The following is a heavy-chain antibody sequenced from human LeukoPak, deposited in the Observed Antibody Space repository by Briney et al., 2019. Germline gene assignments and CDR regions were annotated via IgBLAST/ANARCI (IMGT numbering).Heavy chain of an antibody. CDR2: IWFDGSDK. V-gene: IGHV3-33*01. Sequence: AGRSLRLSCAASGFTFSNYGLHWVGQAPGKGLEGGAVIWFDGSDKDYADSVKGRFTMSRDNSKNTLYLHMNSLRAEDTAVYYCARDRGPNNWGHGMDVWGPGTTVTVSS. D-gene: IGHD7-27*01. CDR3: ARDRGPNNWGHGMDV. J-gene: IGHJ6*02. CDR1: GFTFSNYG.